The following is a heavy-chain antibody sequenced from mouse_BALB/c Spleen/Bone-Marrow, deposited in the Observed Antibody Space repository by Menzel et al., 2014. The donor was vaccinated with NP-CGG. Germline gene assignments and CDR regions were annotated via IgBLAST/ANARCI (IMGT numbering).Heavy chain of an antibody. D-gene: IGHD1-2*01. CDR2: IDPANGNT. V-gene: IGHV14-3*02. CDR1: GFNIKDTY. CDR3: ARYYYGYYFDY. Sequence: EVKLQESGAELVKPGASVKLSCPASGFNIKDTYMHWVKQRPEQGLEWIGRIDPANGNTKYDPKFQGKATITADTSSNTAYLQLSSLTSEDTAVYYCARYYYGYYFDYWGQGTTLTVSS. J-gene: IGHJ2*01.